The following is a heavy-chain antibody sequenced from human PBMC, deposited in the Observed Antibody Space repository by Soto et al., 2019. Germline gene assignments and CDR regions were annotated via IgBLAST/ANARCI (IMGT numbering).Heavy chain of an antibody. CDR2: IYHSGST. CDR3: ARSDGRY. J-gene: IGHJ4*02. CDR1: GGSISTGGYS. V-gene: IGHV4-30-2*02. Sequence: SEALSLTCAGSGGSISTGGYSWSWIRQPPGKGLEWIGYIYHSGSTYYNPSLKGRVTISVDRSKNQFSLKLSSVTAADTAVYYCARSDGRYWGQGTLVTVS.